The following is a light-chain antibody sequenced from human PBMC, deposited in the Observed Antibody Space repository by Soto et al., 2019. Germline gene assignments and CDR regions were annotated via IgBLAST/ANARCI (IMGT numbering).Light chain of an antibody. CDR2: AAS. J-gene: IGKJ1*01. V-gene: IGKV1-39*01. CDR3: QQCYSTPRT. Sequence: DIQMTQSPSSLSASVGDSVTITCRASQSVSGYLNWYQQKPGKAPNLLIYAASSLQSGVPSRFSGSGSGTDFTLTISNLQPEDFATYYCQQCYSTPRTFGQGTRVEIK. CDR1: QSVSGY.